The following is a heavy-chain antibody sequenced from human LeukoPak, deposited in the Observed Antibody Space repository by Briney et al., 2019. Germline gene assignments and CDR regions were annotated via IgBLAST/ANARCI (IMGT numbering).Heavy chain of an antibody. Sequence: SETLSLTCTVSGGSISGGSYYWSWIRQPAGKGLEWIGRIYTSGSTNYNPSLRSRVTISVDTSKNQFSLKLTSVTAADTAVYYCARGIVDMATSFGYWGQGTLATVSS. CDR2: IYTSGST. CDR1: GGSISGGSYY. CDR3: ARGIVDMATSFGY. V-gene: IGHV4-61*02. D-gene: IGHD1-26*01. J-gene: IGHJ4*02.